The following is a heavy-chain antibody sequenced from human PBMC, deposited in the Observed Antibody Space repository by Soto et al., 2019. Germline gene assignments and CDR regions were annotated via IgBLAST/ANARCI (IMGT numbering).Heavy chain of an antibody. CDR2: IDWDDDK. CDR3: ARNDIAVAGYYFDY. V-gene: IGHV2-70*11. J-gene: IGHJ4*02. Sequence: ESGPTLVNPTQTLTLTCTFSGFSLSTSGMCVSWIRQPPGKALEWLARIDWDDDKYYSTSLKTRLTISKDTSKNQVVLTMTNMDPVDTATYYCARNDIAVAGYYFDYWGQGTLVTVSS. D-gene: IGHD6-19*01. CDR1: GFSLSTSGMC.